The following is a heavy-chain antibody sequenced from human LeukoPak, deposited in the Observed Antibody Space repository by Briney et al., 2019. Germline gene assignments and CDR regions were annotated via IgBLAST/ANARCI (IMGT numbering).Heavy chain of an antibody. CDR3: VKPTRSGYYTAFFN. J-gene: IGHJ4*02. V-gene: IGHV2-5*04. CDR2: IYYDDDK. Sequence: GSGPTLVKPTQTLTLTCTFSGFSLSTSGVAVGWVRQSPVKALEWLAIIYYDDDKNYSPSLKRRLTITKDTSKNQVVLTMTNVDPVDTGTYFCVKPTRSGYYTAFFNWGQGTLVTVSS. CDR1: GFSLSTSGVA. D-gene: IGHD3-3*01.